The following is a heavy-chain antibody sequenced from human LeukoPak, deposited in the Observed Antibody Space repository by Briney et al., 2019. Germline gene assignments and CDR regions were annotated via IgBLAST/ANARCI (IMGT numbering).Heavy chain of an antibody. CDR2: ISAYNGNT. D-gene: IGHD6-13*01. Sequence: GASVNVSCKASGYTFTSYGISWVRQAPGQGLEWMGWISAYNGNTNYAQTLQGRVTMTTDTSTSTAYMELRSLRSDDTAVYYCARDSGYSSSWYWVGYYYYYMDVWGKGTTVTISS. CDR3: ARDSGYSSSWYWVGYYYYYMDV. V-gene: IGHV1-18*01. J-gene: IGHJ6*03. CDR1: GYTFTSYG.